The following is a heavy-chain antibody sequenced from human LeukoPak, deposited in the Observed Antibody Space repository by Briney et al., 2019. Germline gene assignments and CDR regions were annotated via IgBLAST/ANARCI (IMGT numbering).Heavy chain of an antibody. CDR3: ARVGYSDESIDY. J-gene: IGHJ4*02. V-gene: IGHV3-74*01. CDR1: GFTFTSYW. CDR2: MNSDGGST. D-gene: IGHD4-11*01. Sequence: PGGSLRLSCAASGFTFTSYWMFWVRQAPGMGLVWVSRMNSDGGSTSYADSVKGRFTISRDNAKNSLYLQMSSLRAEDTAVYYCARVGYSDESIDYWGQGTLVTVSS.